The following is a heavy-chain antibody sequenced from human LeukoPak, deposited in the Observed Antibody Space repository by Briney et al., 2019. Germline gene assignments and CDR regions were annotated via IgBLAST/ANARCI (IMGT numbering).Heavy chain of an antibody. J-gene: IGHJ3*02. D-gene: IGHD2-2*01. CDR2: ISSSSSSTI. CDR3: ARIRVPAAIRLYAFDI. Sequence: GGSLRLSCAASGFTFSSYSMNWVRQAPGKGLEWVSYISSSSSSTIYYADSVKGRFTISRDNAKNSLYLQMNSLRAEDTAVYYCARIRVPAAIRLYAFDIWGQGTMVTVSS. V-gene: IGHV3-48*01. CDR1: GFTFSSYS.